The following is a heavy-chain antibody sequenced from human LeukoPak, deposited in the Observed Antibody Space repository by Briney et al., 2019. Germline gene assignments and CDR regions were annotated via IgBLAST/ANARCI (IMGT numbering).Heavy chain of an antibody. Sequence: GASVKVSCKASGYTFTGYYMHWVRQAPGQGLEWMGWINPNSGGTNYAQKFQGRVTMTRDTSISTAFMELSRLRSDDTAVYYCARVPNSYSSGWYTLFDYWGQGTLVTVPS. V-gene: IGHV1-2*02. J-gene: IGHJ4*02. CDR3: ARVPNSYSSGWYTLFDY. D-gene: IGHD6-19*01. CDR1: GYTFTGYY. CDR2: INPNSGGT.